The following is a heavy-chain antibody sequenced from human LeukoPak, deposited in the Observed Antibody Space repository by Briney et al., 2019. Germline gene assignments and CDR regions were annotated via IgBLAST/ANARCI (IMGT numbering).Heavy chain of an antibody. V-gene: IGHV4-61*02. D-gene: IGHD5-18*01. J-gene: IGHJ4*02. CDR2: IYTSGST. CDR1: GGSISSGSYY. CDR3: ARGGGYNYGYTNFDC. Sequence: SETLSLTCTVSGGSISSGSYYWSWIRQPAGKGLEWIGRIYTSGSTNYNPSLKSRVTISVDTSKNQFSLKLSSVTAADTAVYYCARGGGYNYGYTNFDCWGQGTLVTVSS.